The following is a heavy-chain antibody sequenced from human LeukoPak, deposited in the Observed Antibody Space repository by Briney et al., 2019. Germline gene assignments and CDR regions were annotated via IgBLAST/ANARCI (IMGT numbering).Heavy chain of an antibody. J-gene: IGHJ4*02. CDR2: IWYDGSNK. Sequence: GRSLRLSCAASGFTFSSYGMHWVRQAPGKGLEWVAVIWYDGSNKYYADSVKGRFTISRDNAKNSLYLQMNSLRAEDTAVYYCARENVDTATHVDYWGQGTLVTVSS. D-gene: IGHD5-18*01. V-gene: IGHV3-33*01. CDR1: GFTFSSYG. CDR3: ARENVDTATHVDY.